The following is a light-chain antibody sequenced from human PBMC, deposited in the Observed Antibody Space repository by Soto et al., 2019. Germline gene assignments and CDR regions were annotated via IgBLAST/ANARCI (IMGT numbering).Light chain of an antibody. V-gene: IGKV1-5*03. Sequence: DIQMTQSPSTLSVSVGDRVTITCRASQSISSWLAWYQQKPGKAPKVLIYKASTLESGAPSRFSGSGSGTEFTLTISSLQPDDVATYYCQQYNSYWTFGQGTKV. J-gene: IGKJ1*01. CDR2: KAS. CDR1: QSISSW. CDR3: QQYNSYWT.